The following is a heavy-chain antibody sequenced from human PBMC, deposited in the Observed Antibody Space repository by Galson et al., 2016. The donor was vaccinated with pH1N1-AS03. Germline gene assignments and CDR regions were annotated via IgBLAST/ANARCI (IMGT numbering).Heavy chain of an antibody. D-gene: IGHD3-16*01. J-gene: IGHJ4*02. CDR3: ATLSTDDLDY. V-gene: IGHV1-69*13. Sequence: SVKVSCKAYGNTFSINAVSWVRQAPGQGPEWVGGISPLLRTALYAQKWQGRVTITADESTSTAYMELSSLTSEDTAVYYCATLSTDDLDYWGQGTLVTVSS. CDR2: ISPLLRTA. CDR1: GNTFSINA.